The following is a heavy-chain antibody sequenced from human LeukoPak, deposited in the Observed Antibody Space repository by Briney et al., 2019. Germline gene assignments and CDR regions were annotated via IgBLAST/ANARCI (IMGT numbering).Heavy chain of an antibody. CDR1: GFTFSSYG. D-gene: IGHD2-15*01. Sequence: GGSLRLSCAASGFTFSSYGMHWVRQAPGKGLEWVAFIRYDGSNKYYADSVKGRFTISRDNSKNTLYLQMNSLRAEDTAVYYCAKAPSRTLEVAATFFDYWGQGTLVTVSS. CDR2: IRYDGSNK. CDR3: AKAPSRTLEVAATFFDY. V-gene: IGHV3-30*02. J-gene: IGHJ4*02.